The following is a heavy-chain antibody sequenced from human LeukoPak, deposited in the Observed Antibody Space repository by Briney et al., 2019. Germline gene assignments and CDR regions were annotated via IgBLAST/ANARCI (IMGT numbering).Heavy chain of an antibody. CDR3: ARAGYSSGWYVPRGDY. CDR1: GFTFSSYW. Sequence: GGSLRLSCAASGFTFSSYWMSWVRQAPGKGLEWVANIKQDGSEKYYVDSVKGRFTISRDNAKNSLYLQMNSLRAEDTAVYYCARAGYSSGWYVPRGDYWGQGTLVTVSS. J-gene: IGHJ4*02. D-gene: IGHD6-19*01. CDR2: IKQDGSEK. V-gene: IGHV3-7*01.